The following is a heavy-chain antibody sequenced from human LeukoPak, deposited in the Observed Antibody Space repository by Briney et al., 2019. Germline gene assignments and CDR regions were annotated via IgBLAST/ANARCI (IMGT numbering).Heavy chain of an antibody. CDR1: GFTLSIVE. CDR2: ISSSVSTI. Sequence: RVRSLRPSCAPSGFTLSIVEISWVCQAPGGGLGWVSYISSSVSTIYHADAKGRFTLSRDTAKKSLSPQMNTLRAEDTAVYYCARDNYGSGTGMDVWGQGTTVTVSS. D-gene: IGHD3-10*01. J-gene: IGHJ6*02. V-gene: IGHV3-48*03. CDR3: ARDNYGSGTGMDV.